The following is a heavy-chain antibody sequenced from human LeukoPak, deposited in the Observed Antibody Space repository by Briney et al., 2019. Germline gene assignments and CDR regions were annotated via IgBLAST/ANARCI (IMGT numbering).Heavy chain of an antibody. J-gene: IGHJ4*02. CDR2: ISGSGGNT. D-gene: IGHD4-23*01. CDR3: ATGPTVVDY. V-gene: IGHV3-23*01. CDR1: GFTFSSYA. Sequence: GGSLRLSCVASGFTFSSYAMTWVRQAPGKGLGWVSGISGSGGNTYYADSVKGRFTISRDNSKNTLHVQMNSLRVEYTAIYYCATGPTVVDYWGQGTLVTVSS.